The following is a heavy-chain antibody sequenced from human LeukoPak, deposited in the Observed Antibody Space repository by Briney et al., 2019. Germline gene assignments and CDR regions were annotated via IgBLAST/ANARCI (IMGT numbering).Heavy chain of an antibody. Sequence: ASVKVSCKASGYTFTSYGISWVRQAPGQGLEWMGWISAYNGNTNYAQKLQGRVTMTTDTSTSTAYMELRSLRSDDTAVYYCARGPSYDFWSGYYTKRFGLDYYYYMDAWGKGTTVTVSS. J-gene: IGHJ6*03. V-gene: IGHV1-18*01. CDR1: GYTFTSYG. D-gene: IGHD3-3*01. CDR3: ARGPSYDFWSGYYTKRFGLDYYYYMDA. CDR2: ISAYNGNT.